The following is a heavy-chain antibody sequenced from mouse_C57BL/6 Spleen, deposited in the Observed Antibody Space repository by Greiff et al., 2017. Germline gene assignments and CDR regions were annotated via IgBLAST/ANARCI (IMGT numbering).Heavy chain of an antibody. CDR2: ISDGGSYT. J-gene: IGHJ2*02. CDR1: GFTFSSYA. CDR3: ATYDY. V-gene: IGHV5-4*03. Sequence: EVKVVESGGGLVKPGGSLKLSCAASGFTFSSYAMSWVRQTPEKRLEWVATISDGGSYTYYPDNVKGRFTISRDNAKNNLYLQMSHLKSEDTAMYYCATYDYWGQGTSLTVSS.